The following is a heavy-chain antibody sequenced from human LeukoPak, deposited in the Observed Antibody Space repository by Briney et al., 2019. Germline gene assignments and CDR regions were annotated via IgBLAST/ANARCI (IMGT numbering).Heavy chain of an antibody. J-gene: IGHJ5*02. D-gene: IGHD5-12*01. V-gene: IGHV3-23*01. CDR1: GFTFSSYA. Sequence: GGSLRLSCAASGFTFSSYAMSWVRQAPGKGLEWVSAISCSGGSTYYADSVKGRFTISRDNDKNSLYLQMNSLRAEDTAVYYCARDGGGYRFYNWFDPWGQGTLVTVSS. CDR3: ARDGGGYRFYNWFDP. CDR2: ISCSGGST.